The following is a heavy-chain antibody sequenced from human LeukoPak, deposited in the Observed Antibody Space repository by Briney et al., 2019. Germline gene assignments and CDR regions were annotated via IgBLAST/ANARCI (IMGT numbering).Heavy chain of an antibody. Sequence: GGSLRLACAASGFTFRSYAMSWVRQAPGKGLEWVSAISGSGGSTYYADSVKGRFTISRDNSKNTLYLQMNSLRAEDMAVYYCAKVGPPYDSSGYFDYWGQGTLVTVSS. CDR2: ISGSGGST. CDR1: GFTFRSYA. V-gene: IGHV3-23*01. J-gene: IGHJ4*02. D-gene: IGHD3-22*01. CDR3: AKVGPPYDSSGYFDY.